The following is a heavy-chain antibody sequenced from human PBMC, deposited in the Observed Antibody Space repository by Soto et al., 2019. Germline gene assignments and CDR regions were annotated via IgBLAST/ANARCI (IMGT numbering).Heavy chain of an antibody. CDR3: ARDLALAGNY. CDR1: GFTFSSYA. J-gene: IGHJ4*02. D-gene: IGHD6-19*01. CDR2: ISSTSSYT. V-gene: IGHV3-21*01. Sequence: GGSLRLSCAASGFTFSSYAMNWVRQTQEKGLEWVSSISSTSSYTHYSDSVKCRFTISRDNANNSLFLQMNSLRAEDTATYYCARDLALAGNYWGQGVLVTVSS.